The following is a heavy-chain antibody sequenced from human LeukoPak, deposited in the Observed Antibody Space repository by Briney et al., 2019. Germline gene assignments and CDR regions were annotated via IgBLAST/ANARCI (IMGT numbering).Heavy chain of an antibody. CDR2: IYRSGSA. D-gene: IGHD4-11*01. V-gene: IGHV4-38-2*01. CDR3: ARVDYILDY. J-gene: IGHJ4*02. CDR1: RYSISSGYQ. Sequence: PSETLSLTCAVSRYSISSGYQWAWIRPPPGKGLECIGSIYRSGSAYYNPSLKSRVTISVDTSKNQFSLRVTSVTAADTAVYYCARVDYILDYWGQGTLVTVSS.